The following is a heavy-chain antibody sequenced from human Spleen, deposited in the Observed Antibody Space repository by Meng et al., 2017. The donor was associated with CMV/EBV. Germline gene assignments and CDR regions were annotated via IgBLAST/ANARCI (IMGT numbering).Heavy chain of an antibody. CDR3: ARARPAAAGPVDY. CDR2: ISSSSSYI. D-gene: IGHD6-13*01. CDR1: GFTFSSYS. J-gene: IGHJ4*02. Sequence: GESLKISCAASGFTFSSYSMNWVRQAPGKGLEWVSPISSSSSYIYYADSVKGRFTISRDNAKNSLYLQMNSLRAEDTAVYYCARARPAAAGPVDYWGQGTLVTVSS. V-gene: IGHV3-21*01.